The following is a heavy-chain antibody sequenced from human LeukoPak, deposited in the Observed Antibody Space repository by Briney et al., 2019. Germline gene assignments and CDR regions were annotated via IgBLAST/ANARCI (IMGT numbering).Heavy chain of an antibody. CDR2: IYYSGST. Sequence: PSETLSLTCTVSGGSISSSSYYWGWIRQPPGKGLEWIGSIYYSGSTYYNPSLKSRVTISVDTSKNQSSLKLSSVTAADTAVYYCALALRYFDTNNWFDPWGQGTLVTVSS. CDR1: GGSISSSSYY. V-gene: IGHV4-39*01. D-gene: IGHD3-9*01. J-gene: IGHJ5*02. CDR3: ALALRYFDTNNWFDP.